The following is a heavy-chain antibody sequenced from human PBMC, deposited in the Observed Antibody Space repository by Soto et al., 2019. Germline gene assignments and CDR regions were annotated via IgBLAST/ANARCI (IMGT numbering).Heavy chain of an antibody. V-gene: IGHV3-11*06. CDR1: GFTFTDYF. CDR2: ISSNGVYT. D-gene: IGHD2-8*02. Sequence: QVQLVESGGGLVKPGGSLRLSCTASGFTFTDYFMNWIRQAPGKGLEWISHISSNGVYTHYADSVRGRFTISRDNANNLLYLQMNSLRVDDTAVYYCARDLECTGGQCPGNYGMDVWGQGTTVTVSS. CDR3: ARDLECTGGQCPGNYGMDV. J-gene: IGHJ6*02.